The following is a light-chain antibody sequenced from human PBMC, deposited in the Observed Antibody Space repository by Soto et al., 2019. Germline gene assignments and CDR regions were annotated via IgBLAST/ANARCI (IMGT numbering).Light chain of an antibody. V-gene: IGLV3-21*02. CDR1: NIGRKG. J-gene: IGLJ1*01. CDR2: DGG. CDR3: QVWDTTSDHFYV. Sequence: SDELTHPPSVTVAPGQTARISCGGKNIGRKGVHCYQQKAGQAPVLVGDDGGDRPSGIPERFSGSKSGNTATLTISRVEDGDEADYYCQVWDTTSDHFYVFGPGTKVTVL.